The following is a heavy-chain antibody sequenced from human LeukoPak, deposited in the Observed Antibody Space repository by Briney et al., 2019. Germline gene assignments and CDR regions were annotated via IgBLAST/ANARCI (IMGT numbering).Heavy chain of an antibody. J-gene: IGHJ5*02. V-gene: IGHV4-4*07. CDR2: IYTSGNT. CDR1: GGSISSYY. CDR3: ARDLPPLTLPAAPTNWFDP. Sequence: SETLSLTCTGSGGSISSYYWSWIRQPAGKGLEWIGRIYTSGNTNYNPSLKSRVTMSVDTSKNQFSLKLSSVTAADTAVYYCARDLPPLTLPAAPTNWFDPWGQGTLVTVSS. D-gene: IGHD2-2*01.